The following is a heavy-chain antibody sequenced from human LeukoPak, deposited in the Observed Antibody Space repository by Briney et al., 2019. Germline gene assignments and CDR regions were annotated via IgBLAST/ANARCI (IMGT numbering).Heavy chain of an antibody. V-gene: IGHV4-39*01. CDR1: GDSISSSSYY. J-gene: IGHJ3*02. CDR3: ARHYRRAFDI. Sequence: SETLSLTCTVSGDSISSSSYYWGWIRQPPGKGLEWIGSIYYSGSTYYKPSLKSRVTISVDPSKNHFSLKLSSVTAADAAVYYCARHYRRAFDICGQGTMVTVSS. CDR2: IYYSGST. D-gene: IGHD3-16*02.